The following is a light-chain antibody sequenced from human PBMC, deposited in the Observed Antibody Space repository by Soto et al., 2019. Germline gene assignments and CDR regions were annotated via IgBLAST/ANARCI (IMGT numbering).Light chain of an antibody. CDR3: IQALQPPRT. Sequence: DIVMTQSPLSLPVTPGEPASISCRSSQSLLHSNGYNYLDWYLQKPGQSPQLLIYLGSNRASGVPDRFIGSGSGTDYTLKISRVEAEEVWVYYCIQALQPPRTFGQGTKVEIK. V-gene: IGKV2-28*01. CDR1: QSLLHSNGYNY. J-gene: IGKJ1*01. CDR2: LGS.